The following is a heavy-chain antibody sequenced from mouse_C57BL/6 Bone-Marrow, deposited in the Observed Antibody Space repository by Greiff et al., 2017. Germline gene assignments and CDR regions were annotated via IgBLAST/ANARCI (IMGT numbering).Heavy chain of an antibody. CDR3: ARDACYDYCAMDY. J-gene: IGHJ4*01. CDR1: GFTFSDFY. Sequence: EVQGVESGGGLVQSGRSLRLSCATSGFTFSDFYMEWVRQAPGKGLEWIAASRHKANDYTTEYSASGKGRFIVSRDTSQSSLYLQMNARRAEDTAMYYCARDACYDYCAMDYWGQGTSVTVSS. CDR2: SRHKANDYTT. V-gene: IGHV7-1*01.